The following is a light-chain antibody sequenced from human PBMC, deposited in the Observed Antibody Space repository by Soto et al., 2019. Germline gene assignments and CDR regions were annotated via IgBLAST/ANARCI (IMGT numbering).Light chain of an antibody. V-gene: IGLV1-51*02. J-gene: IGLJ1*01. CDR2: ENN. CDR1: SPNIGNNY. Sequence: QCVLTPPPSGSSAPRQKGTIFRPGSSPNIGNNYVSWYQQLPGTAPKLIIYENNKRPSGIPDRFSGSKSGTSATLGITGLQTGDEADYYCGTWDSSLSAGAFGTGTKVTVL. CDR3: GTWDSSLSAGA.